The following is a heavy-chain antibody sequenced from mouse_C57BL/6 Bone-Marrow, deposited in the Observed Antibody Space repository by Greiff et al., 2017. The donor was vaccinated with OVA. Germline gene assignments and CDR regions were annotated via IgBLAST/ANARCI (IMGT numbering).Heavy chain of an antibody. J-gene: IGHJ2*01. CDR3: ERYMDYYSIGY. D-gene: IGHD2-5*01. V-gene: IGHV7-3*01. CDR1: GFSFTDYY. Sequence: EVMLVESGGGLVQPGGSLSLSCAASGFSFTDYYMSWVRQPPGKALEWLGFIRNKANGYTTEYSASVKVRFTISRDNYQSILYLQMNALRAEDRDTYDGERYMDYYSIGYWGQGATLSVSS. CDR2: IRNKANGYTT.